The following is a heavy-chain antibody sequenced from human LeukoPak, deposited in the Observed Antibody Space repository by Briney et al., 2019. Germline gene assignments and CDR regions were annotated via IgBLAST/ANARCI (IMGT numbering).Heavy chain of an antibody. V-gene: IGHV5-51*04. D-gene: IGHD3-10*01. CDR2: IYPGDSDT. J-gene: IGHJ4*02. CDR3: ARPRYYGSGSSPFDY. Sequence: GESLKISCKGSGYIFSTYWIGWVRQVPGKGLEWMGIIYPGDSDTRYSPSFQGQVTISADKPISTAYLQWSSLKASDTALYYCARPRYYGSGSSPFDYWGQGTLVTVSS. CDR1: GYIFSTYW.